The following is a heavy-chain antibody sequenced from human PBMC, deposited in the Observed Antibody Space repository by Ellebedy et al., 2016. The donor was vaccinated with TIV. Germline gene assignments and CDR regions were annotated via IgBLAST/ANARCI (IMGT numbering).Heavy chain of an antibody. J-gene: IGHJ5*01. CDR1: GFTFTRYG. CDR3: ARGSGPNWLDP. Sequence: AASVKVSCKASGFTFTRYGINWVRQAPGQGLEWMGWISGYSGNTDYAQKFQGRVTMTTDTGTNTGYMELTSLTSDDPAVYYCARGSGPNWLDPWGQGTLVTVSS. CDR2: ISGYSGNT. V-gene: IGHV1-18*04. D-gene: IGHD6-19*01.